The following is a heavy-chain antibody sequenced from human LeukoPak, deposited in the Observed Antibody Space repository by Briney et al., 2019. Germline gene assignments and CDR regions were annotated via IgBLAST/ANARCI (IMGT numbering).Heavy chain of an antibody. CDR2: ISPSGTTI. D-gene: IGHD5-24*01. Sequence: GSLRLSSAASGFTFISYEMNWVRQAPGKGLEWVSYISPSGTTIYYADSVKGRFTISRDNAKNSLYLQMNSLRAEDTAVYHCAKDLSLLRWLRGFDLWGRGTLVTVSS. V-gene: IGHV3-48*03. CDR1: GFTFISYE. CDR3: AKDLSLLRWLRGFDL. J-gene: IGHJ2*01.